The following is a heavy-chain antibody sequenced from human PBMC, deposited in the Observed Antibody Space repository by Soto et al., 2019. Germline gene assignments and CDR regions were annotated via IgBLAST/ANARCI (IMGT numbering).Heavy chain of an antibody. J-gene: IGHJ4*02. Sequence: QVQLVESGGGVVQPGRSLRLSCAASGFTFSSYGMHWVRQAPGKGLEWVAVIWYDGSNKYYADSVKGRFTISRDNSKNTLYLQMNSLRAEDTAVYYCARDEMTTVTPSLDYWGQGTLVTVSS. CDR2: IWYDGSNK. CDR1: GFTFSSYG. D-gene: IGHD4-17*01. V-gene: IGHV3-33*01. CDR3: ARDEMTTVTPSLDY.